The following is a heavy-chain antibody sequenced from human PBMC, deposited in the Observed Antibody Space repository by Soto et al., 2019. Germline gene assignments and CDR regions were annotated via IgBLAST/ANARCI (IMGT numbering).Heavy chain of an antibody. CDR3: AKALDYYYGMDV. V-gene: IGHV3-30*18. J-gene: IGHJ6*02. CDR2: ISYDGSNK. CDR1: GFTFSSYG. Sequence: QVQLVESGGGVVQPGRSLRLSCAASGFTFSSYGMHWVRQAPGKGLEWVAVISYDGSNKYYADSVKGRFTISRDNPKNTLYLQMNSLRAEDTAVYYCAKALDYYYGMDVWGQGTTVTVSS.